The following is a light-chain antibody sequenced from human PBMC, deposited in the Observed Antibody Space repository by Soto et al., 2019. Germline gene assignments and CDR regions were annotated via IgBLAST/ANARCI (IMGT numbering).Light chain of an antibody. CDR1: QRIATY. CDR2: DAS. Sequence: ELVLTQSPATLSLSPGERATLSCRASQRIATYLAWYQQKPGQAPRLLMYDASNRATGVPARFSGSGSGTDFTLTIDSLEPEDFATYYCQQRSNWPFTFGQGTRLEIK. CDR3: QQRSNWPFT. V-gene: IGKV3-11*01. J-gene: IGKJ5*01.